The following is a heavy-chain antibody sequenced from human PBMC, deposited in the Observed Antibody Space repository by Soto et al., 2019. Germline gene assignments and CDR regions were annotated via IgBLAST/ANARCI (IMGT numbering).Heavy chain of an antibody. CDR3: VRPLLRDPNARYGMNV. D-gene: IGHD2-21*02. Sequence: GGSLRLSCAASGFTFSSYWMHWVRQAPGKGLVWVSRINSDGSSTSYADSVKGRFTISRDNAKNTLYLQMNSLRAEDTAVYYCVRPLLRDPNARYGMNVCAEGTKVTV. CDR2: INSDGSST. J-gene: IGHJ6*02. CDR1: GFTFSSYW. V-gene: IGHV3-74*01.